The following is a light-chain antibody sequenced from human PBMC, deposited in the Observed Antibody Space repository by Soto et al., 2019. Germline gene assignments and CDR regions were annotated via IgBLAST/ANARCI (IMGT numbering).Light chain of an antibody. Sequence: EIAVTQSPATLSVSPGERATLSCRASQSVNTNFAWYQQKPGQAPRLLIYGASTRATGIPARFSGSGSGTEVTLPISSLQAEDFAVYYCQQYNNWPSWTFGQGTKVEIK. CDR3: QQYNNWPSWT. CDR1: QSVNTN. J-gene: IGKJ1*01. V-gene: IGKV3-15*01. CDR2: GAS.